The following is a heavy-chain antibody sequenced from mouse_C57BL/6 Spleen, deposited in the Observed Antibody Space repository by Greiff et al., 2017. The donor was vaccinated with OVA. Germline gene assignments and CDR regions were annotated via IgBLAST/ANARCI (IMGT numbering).Heavy chain of an antibody. D-gene: IGHD1-1*01. J-gene: IGHJ3*01. V-gene: IGHV2-2*01. CDR1: GFSLTSYG. CDR2: IWRGGST. CDR3: ASYYSAY. Sequence: QVQLQQSGPGLVQPSQSLSITCTVSGFSLTSYGVHWVRQSPGKGLEWLGVIWRGGSTDYNAAFISRLSISKDNSKSQVFFKMNILQADDTAIYYCASYYSAYWGQGTLVTVSA.